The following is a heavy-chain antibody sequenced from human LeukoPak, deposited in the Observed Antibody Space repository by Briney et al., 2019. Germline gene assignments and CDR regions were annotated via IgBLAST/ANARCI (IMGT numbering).Heavy chain of an antibody. CDR3: ARSVYGGNAVFDY. Sequence: PGGSLRLSCAASGFTFSSYEMNWVRQAPGKGLEWVSYISSSGSTIYYADSVKGRFTISRDNAENSLYLQMNSLRAEDTAVYYCARSVYGGNAVFDYWGQGTLVTVSS. D-gene: IGHD4-23*01. J-gene: IGHJ4*02. CDR2: ISSSGSTI. CDR1: GFTFSSYE. V-gene: IGHV3-48*03.